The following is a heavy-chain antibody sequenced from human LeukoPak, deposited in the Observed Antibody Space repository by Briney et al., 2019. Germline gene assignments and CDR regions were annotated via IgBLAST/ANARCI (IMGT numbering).Heavy chain of an antibody. CDR1: GYSFTSYW. CDR3: AMDRIAVAGNVDY. CDR2: IYPGDSDT. J-gene: IGHJ4*02. V-gene: IGHV5-51*01. Sequence: GESLQISCKGSGYSFTSYWIGWVRQMPGKGLEWMGIIYPGDSDTRYSPSFQGQVTISADKSISTAYLQWSSLKASDTAMYYCAMDRIAVAGNVDYWGQGTLVTVSS. D-gene: IGHD6-19*01.